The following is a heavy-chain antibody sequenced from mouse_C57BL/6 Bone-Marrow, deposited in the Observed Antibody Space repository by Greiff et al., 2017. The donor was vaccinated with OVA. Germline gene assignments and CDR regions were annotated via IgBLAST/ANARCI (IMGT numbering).Heavy chain of an antibody. V-gene: IGHV14-2*01. Sequence: EVKLMESGAELVKPGASVKLSCTASGFNIKDYYMHWVKQRTEQGLEWIGRIDPEDGETKYAPKFKGQATITADTSSNTAYLQLSSLTSEDTAGYYCAGDYDAMDYWGQGTSVTVSS. CDR1: GFNIKDYY. CDR3: AGDYDAMDY. CDR2: IDPEDGET. J-gene: IGHJ4*01.